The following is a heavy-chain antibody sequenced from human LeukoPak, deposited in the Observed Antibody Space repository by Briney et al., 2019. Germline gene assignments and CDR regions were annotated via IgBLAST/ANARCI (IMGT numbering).Heavy chain of an antibody. D-gene: IGHD1-1*01. CDR2: IYSGGST. V-gene: IGHV3-66*01. Sequence: GGSLRLSCAASGFSVSSNYMSWVRQAPGKGLEWVSVIYSGGSTYYADSVKGRSTISRDNSKNTLYLEMISLRAEDTAVYYCAREGQLTTFDYWGQGTLVTVSS. J-gene: IGHJ4*02. CDR3: AREGQLTTFDY. CDR1: GFSVSSNY.